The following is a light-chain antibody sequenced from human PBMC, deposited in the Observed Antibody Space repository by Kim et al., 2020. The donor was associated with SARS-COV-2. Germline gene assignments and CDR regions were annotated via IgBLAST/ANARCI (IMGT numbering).Light chain of an antibody. V-gene: IGKV1-9*01. CDR2: SAF. CDR1: QGINNN. Sequence: ASVGNTLTIACRASQGINNNLAWYQQRPGKAPNLLIYSAFTLHSGVPSRFSGSGSGTDFTLTITSLQPEDFATYHCQQHHSFPLTFGGGTKVDIK. J-gene: IGKJ4*01. CDR3: QQHHSFPLT.